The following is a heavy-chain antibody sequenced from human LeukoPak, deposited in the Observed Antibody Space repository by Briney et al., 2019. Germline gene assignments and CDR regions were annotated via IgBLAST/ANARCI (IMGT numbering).Heavy chain of an antibody. J-gene: IGHJ4*02. CDR3: ARDRDSYGYGLYYFDY. V-gene: IGHV3-33*08. D-gene: IGHD5-18*01. CDR1: GFTFGDYG. Sequence: GGSLRLSCASSGFTFGDYGMHWVRQAPGKGLEWVAFIWYDGSKKYYADSVKGRFTISRDNSKNTLYLQMNSLRAEDTAVYYCARDRDSYGYGLYYFDYWGQGTLVTVSS. CDR2: IWYDGSKK.